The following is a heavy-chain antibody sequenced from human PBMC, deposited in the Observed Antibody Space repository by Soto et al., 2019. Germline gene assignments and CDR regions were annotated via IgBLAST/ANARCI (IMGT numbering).Heavy chain of an antibody. CDR3: TRANGPAAIGHFHYGMDV. CDR1: GFSFRSYW. D-gene: IGHD2-2*02. V-gene: IGHV3-74*01. CDR2: VNSDGSGT. Sequence: EVQLVESGGGLVQPGGSLRLSCVASGFSFRSYWMHWVRQAPGKGLVWVSRVNSDGSGTSYADSVEGRLTISRDNAKNTFYLQRNSLRAEDTDVYYCTRANGPAAIGHFHYGMDVWGQGTTVTVSS. J-gene: IGHJ6*02.